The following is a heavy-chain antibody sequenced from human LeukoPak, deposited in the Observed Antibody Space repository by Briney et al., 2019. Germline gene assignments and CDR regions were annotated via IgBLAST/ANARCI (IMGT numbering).Heavy chain of an antibody. Sequence: SGGSLRLSCAASGFNFNNAWMNWVRQAPGKGLERVGRIRSNAYGGATESAAPVTGRFTISRDDSENTLYLQMNSLKIEDTAVYYCTRGSNRDDSSDFDCWGQGTLVTVSS. D-gene: IGHD3-22*01. J-gene: IGHJ4*02. V-gene: IGHV3-15*07. CDR1: GFNFNNAW. CDR2: IRSNAYGGAT. CDR3: TRGSNRDDSSDFDC.